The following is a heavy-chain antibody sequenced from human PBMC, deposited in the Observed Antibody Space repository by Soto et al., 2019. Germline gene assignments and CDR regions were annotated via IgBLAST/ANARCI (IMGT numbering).Heavy chain of an antibody. CDR1: GFTFSDHY. D-gene: IGHD3-22*01. V-gene: IGHV3-72*01. CDR2: TRNKANSYTT. Sequence: GGSLRLSCAASGFTFSDHYMDWVRQAPGKGLEWVGRTRNKANSYTTEYAASVKGRFTISRDDSKNSLYLQMNSLKTEDTAVYYCARELSYYYDSSDWYFDLWGRGTLVTVSS. J-gene: IGHJ2*01. CDR3: ARELSYYYDSSDWYFDL.